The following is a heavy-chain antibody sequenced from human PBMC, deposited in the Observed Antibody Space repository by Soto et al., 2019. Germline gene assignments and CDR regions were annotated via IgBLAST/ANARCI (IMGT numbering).Heavy chain of an antibody. V-gene: IGHV1-18*01. J-gene: IGHJ5*02. Sequence: ASVKVSCKASGYTFTSYGISWVRQAPGQGLEWMGWISANNGNTNYAQKFQGRVTMTTNTSISTAYMELSSLRSEDTAVYYCASAPYDYIWGSYSWGQGTLVTVSS. CDR1: GYTFTSYG. CDR3: ASAPYDYIWGSYS. D-gene: IGHD3-16*01. CDR2: ISANNGNT.